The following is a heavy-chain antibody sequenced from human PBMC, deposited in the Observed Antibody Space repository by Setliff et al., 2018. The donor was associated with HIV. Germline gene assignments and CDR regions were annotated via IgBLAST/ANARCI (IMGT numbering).Heavy chain of an antibody. Sequence: PSETLSLTCTVSGGSISSYYWSWIRQPPGKGLEWIGYIYYSGSTNYNPSLKSQVTISVDTSKNQFSLKLRSVTAADTAVYYCASGLTIFGVATPCFYSLFDVXGKGXTVTVSS. CDR2: IYYSGST. CDR3: ASGLTIFGVATPCFYSLFDV. J-gene: IGHJ6*04. D-gene: IGHD3-3*01. CDR1: GGSISSYY. V-gene: IGHV4-59*08.